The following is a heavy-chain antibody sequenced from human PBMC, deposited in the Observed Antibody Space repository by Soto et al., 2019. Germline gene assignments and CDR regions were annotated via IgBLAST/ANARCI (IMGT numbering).Heavy chain of an antibody. Sequence: SETLSLTCTVSGGTITYYYWSWIRQAPGKGLEWLGYIFDGGSTYYNPSLKSRVTISVDTSKNQFSLKLSSVTAADTAVYYCARESHSGSFDYWGQGTLVTVSS. CDR1: GGTITYYY. CDR2: IFDGGST. CDR3: ARESHSGSFDY. D-gene: IGHD1-26*01. J-gene: IGHJ4*02. V-gene: IGHV4-59*12.